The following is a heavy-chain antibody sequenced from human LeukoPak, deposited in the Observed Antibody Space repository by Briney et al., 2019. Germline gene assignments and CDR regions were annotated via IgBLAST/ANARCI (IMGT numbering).Heavy chain of an antibody. CDR1: GGPITSHF. CDR3: ARDSPTSTAPFDY. Sequence: PSETLSLTCTVSGGPITSHFWSWIRQPPGEGLEWIGNFYHAGNSNLNPSLKSRVTMSIDTSKNQFSLKLRSMTAADTAVYYCARDSPTSTAPFDYWGQGTLVTVSS. V-gene: IGHV4-59*11. D-gene: IGHD1-26*01. J-gene: IGHJ4*02. CDR2: FYHAGNS.